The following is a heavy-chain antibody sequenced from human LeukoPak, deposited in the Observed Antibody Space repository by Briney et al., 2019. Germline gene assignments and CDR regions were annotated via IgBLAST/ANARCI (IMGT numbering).Heavy chain of an antibody. CDR2: INADGSSI. J-gene: IGHJ4*02. D-gene: IGHD6-19*01. Sequence: PGGSLRLSCVASGFSLSSFWMHWVRQAPGKGLVWVSRINADGSSISYADSVQGRFTISRDNAETTLFLQMNSLTAEDTAVYYCARGPPGSGWYVVDYWGQGTLVTVSS. V-gene: IGHV3-74*01. CDR3: ARGPPGSGWYVVDY. CDR1: GFSLSSFW.